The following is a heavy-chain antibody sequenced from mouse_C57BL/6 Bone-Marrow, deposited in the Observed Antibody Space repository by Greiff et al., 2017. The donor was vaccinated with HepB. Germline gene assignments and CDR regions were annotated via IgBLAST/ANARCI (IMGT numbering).Heavy chain of an antibody. CDR1: GYTFTSYW. CDR3: ARAYDYDGVGAMDY. D-gene: IGHD2-4*01. V-gene: IGHV1-69*01. Sequence: QVQLQQPGAELVMPGASVKLSCKASGYTFTSYWMHWVKQRPGQGLEWIGEIDPSDSYTNYNQKFKGKSTLTVDKSSSTAYMQLSSLTSEASAVYYCARAYDYDGVGAMDYWGQGTSVTVSS. CDR2: IDPSDSYT. J-gene: IGHJ4*01.